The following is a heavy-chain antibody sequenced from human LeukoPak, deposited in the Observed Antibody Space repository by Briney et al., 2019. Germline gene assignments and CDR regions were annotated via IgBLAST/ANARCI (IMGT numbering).Heavy chain of an antibody. D-gene: IGHD7-27*01. Sequence: GGSLRLSCAASGFTFSFFWMHWVRQAPGKGLVWASRIDSDGATTGYADSVKGRFTISRDNAKNTLYLQMNSLRADDTAVYYCARGLLGIHDYWGQGTLVTVSS. CDR1: GFTFSFFW. V-gene: IGHV3-74*01. CDR2: IDSDGATT. CDR3: ARGLLGIHDY. J-gene: IGHJ4*02.